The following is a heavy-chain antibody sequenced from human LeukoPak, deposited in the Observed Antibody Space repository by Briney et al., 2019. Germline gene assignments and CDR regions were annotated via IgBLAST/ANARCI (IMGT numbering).Heavy chain of an antibody. CDR2: INPSGGST. D-gene: IGHD1-1*01. J-gene: IGHJ6*03. CDR3: ARAGVQLERRHYYYYMDV. V-gene: IGHV1-46*01. CDR1: GYTFTGYY. Sequence: ASVKVSCKASGYTFTGYYMHWVRQAPGQGLEWMGIINPSGGSTSYAQKFQGRVTMTRDTSTSTVHMELSSLRSEDTAVYYCARAGVQLERRHYYYYMDVWGKGTTVTISS.